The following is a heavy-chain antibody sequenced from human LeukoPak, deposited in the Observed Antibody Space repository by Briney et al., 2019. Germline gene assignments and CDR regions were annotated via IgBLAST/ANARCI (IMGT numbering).Heavy chain of an antibody. CDR3: ARSMVTDVGFDY. Sequence: PGGSLRLSCAASGFTVSSNYMSLVRQAPGKGLEWVSVIYSGGSTYYADSVKGRFTISRDNSKNTLYLQMNSLRAEDTAVYYCARSMVTDVGFDYWGQGTLVTVSS. J-gene: IGHJ4*02. V-gene: IGHV3-53*01. CDR1: GFTVSSNY. D-gene: IGHD5-18*01. CDR2: IYSGGST.